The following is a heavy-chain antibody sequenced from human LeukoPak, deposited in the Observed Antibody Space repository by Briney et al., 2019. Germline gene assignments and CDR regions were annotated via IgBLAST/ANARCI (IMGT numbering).Heavy chain of an antibody. CDR3: AKDRAAAGLLVRFDP. Sequence: AGGSLRLSCAASGFTFSSYAMSWVRQAPGKGLEWASTISGSGSGTYYADFVKGRFTISRDNSKNTLYLQMNSLRAEDTAVYYCAKDRAAAGLLVRFDPWGQGTLVTVSS. J-gene: IGHJ5*02. CDR2: ISGSGSGT. CDR1: GFTFSSYA. D-gene: IGHD6-13*01. V-gene: IGHV3-23*01.